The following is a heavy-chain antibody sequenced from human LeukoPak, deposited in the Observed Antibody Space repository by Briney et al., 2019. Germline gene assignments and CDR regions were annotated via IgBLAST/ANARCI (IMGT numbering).Heavy chain of an antibody. J-gene: IGHJ4*02. CDR3: ARHLTTGPTPFDY. CDR2: IYYSGST. D-gene: IGHD4-17*01. Sequence: SETLSLTCTVSGGSISSYYWSWIRQPPGKGLEWIGYIYYSGSTNYNPSLKSRVTISVDTSKNQFSLKLSSVTAADSAVYYCARHLTTGPTPFDYWGQGTLVTVSS. V-gene: IGHV4-59*08. CDR1: GGSISSYY.